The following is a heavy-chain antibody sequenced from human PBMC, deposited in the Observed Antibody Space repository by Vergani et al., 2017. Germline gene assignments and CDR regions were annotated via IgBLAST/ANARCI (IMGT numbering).Heavy chain of an antibody. V-gene: IGHV3-15*01. Sequence: EVQLVESGGGLVKPGGSLRLSCAASGFTFSNAWMSWVRQAPGKGLEWVGRIKSKTDGGTTDYAAPVKGRFTISRDDSKNTLYLQMNSLITEDTAVYYCTSQYYYDSSGYXPDYWGQGTLVTVSS. CDR2: IKSKTDGGTT. CDR1: GFTFSNAW. CDR3: TSQYYYDSSGYXPDY. D-gene: IGHD3-22*01. J-gene: IGHJ4*02.